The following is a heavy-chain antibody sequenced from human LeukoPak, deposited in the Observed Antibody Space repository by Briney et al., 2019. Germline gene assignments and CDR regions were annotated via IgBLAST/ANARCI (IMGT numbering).Heavy chain of an antibody. Sequence: GGSLRLSCVASGFTFSSYWMSWVRQAPGKGLEWVANIKQDGSEKYYVDSVKGRFTISRDNAKNSLYLQMNSLRAEDTAVYYCARVGGMRTGTTYYYYMDVWGKGTTVTLSS. CDR2: IKQDGSEK. CDR1: GFTFSSYW. CDR3: ARVGGMRTGTTYYYYMDV. J-gene: IGHJ6*03. D-gene: IGHD1-7*01. V-gene: IGHV3-7*01.